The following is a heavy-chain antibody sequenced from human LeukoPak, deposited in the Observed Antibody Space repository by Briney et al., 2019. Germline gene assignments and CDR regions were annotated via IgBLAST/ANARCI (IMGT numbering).Heavy chain of an antibody. J-gene: IGHJ6*02. CDR1: GGTFSSYA. V-gene: IGHV1-69*13. D-gene: IGHD4-17*01. CDR3: ARHGDYVYYYYGMDV. Sequence: SVKVSCKASGGTFSSYAISWERQAPGQGLEWMGGIIPIFGTANYAQKFQGRVTITADESTSTAYMELSSLRSEDTAVYYCARHGDYVYYYYGMDVWGQGTTVTVSS. CDR2: IIPIFGTA.